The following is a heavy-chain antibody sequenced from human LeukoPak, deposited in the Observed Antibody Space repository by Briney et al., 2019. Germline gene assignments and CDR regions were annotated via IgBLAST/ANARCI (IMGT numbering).Heavy chain of an antibody. CDR1: GYSISSGYC. Sequence: SETLSLTCTVSGYSISSGYCWGWVRQPPGKGLEWIGSICHSGSTYYNPSLKSRVTISVDTSKNQLSLKLSSVTAADTAVYYCARVGSSWYHDYWGQGTLVTVSS. D-gene: IGHD6-13*01. CDR2: ICHSGST. CDR3: ARVGSSWYHDY. V-gene: IGHV4-38-2*02. J-gene: IGHJ4*02.